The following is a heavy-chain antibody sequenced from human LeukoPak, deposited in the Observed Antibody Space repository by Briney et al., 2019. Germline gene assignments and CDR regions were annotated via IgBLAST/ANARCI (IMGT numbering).Heavy chain of an antibody. CDR3: ARDHPIRYLGFDP. V-gene: IGHV1-18*01. J-gene: IGHJ5*02. D-gene: IGHD3-9*01. Sequence: ASVKVSCKASGYTFTSYGISWVRQAPGQGLEWMGWISAYNGNTNYAQKFQGRVTITADESTSTAYMELSSLRSEDTAVHYCARDHPIRYLGFDPWGQGTLVTVSS. CDR1: GYTFTSYG. CDR2: ISAYNGNT.